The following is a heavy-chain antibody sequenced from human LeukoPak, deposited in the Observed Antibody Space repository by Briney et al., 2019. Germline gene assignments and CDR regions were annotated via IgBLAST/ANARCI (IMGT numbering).Heavy chain of an antibody. Sequence: ASVKVCCSASGATFTSYALSWVRQAPGQGLEGKGRFVPFLGIANYAQKFQGRVTITADKSTSTAYMELSSLRSEDTAVYYCARDKVVPAAMARYYYYGMDVWGQGTTVTVSS. V-gene: IGHV1-69*04. CDR3: ARDKVVPAAMARYYYYGMDV. D-gene: IGHD2-2*01. J-gene: IGHJ6*02. CDR1: GATFTSYA. CDR2: FVPFLGIA.